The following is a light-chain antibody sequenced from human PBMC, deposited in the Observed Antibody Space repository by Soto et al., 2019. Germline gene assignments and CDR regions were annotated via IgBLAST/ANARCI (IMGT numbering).Light chain of an antibody. CDR1: QGIRND. CDR3: LQPSPYPLT. J-gene: IGKJ1*01. CDR2: AAS. V-gene: IGKV1-17*01. Sequence: DIQMTQFPSSRSASVGDRGTITCRASQGIRNDLGWYQQKPGKAPKRLIYAASSMQSGVPSRFSGSGSGTEFTLAISSLQPEDSATFYCLQPSPYPLTFGQGTKVEIK.